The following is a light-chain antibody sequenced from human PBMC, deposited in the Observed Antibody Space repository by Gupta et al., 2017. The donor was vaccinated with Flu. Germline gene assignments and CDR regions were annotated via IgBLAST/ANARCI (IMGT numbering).Light chain of an antibody. J-gene: IGLJ3*02. CDR3: GTWDNSLSAWV. CDR2: DNN. CDR1: SSNMGNNY. Sequence: QSVLTPPPSVSAAPGQKVTISCSGSSSNMGNNYVSWYQQLPGTAPKLLIYDNNKRPSGIPDRVSGSKSGTSATLGITGLQTGDEADYYCGTWDNSLSAWVFGGGTKLTVL. V-gene: IGLV1-51*01.